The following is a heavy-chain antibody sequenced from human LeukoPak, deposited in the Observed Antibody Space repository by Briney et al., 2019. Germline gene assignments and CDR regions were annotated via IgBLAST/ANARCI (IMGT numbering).Heavy chain of an antibody. CDR1: GYTFTGCY. Sequence: ASVKVSCKASGYTFTGCYMHWVRQAPGQGLEWMGWINPNSGGTNYAQKFQGRVTMTRDTSISTAYMELSRLRSDDTAVYYCARDPGSSSSNYFDYWGQGTLVTVSS. CDR3: ARDPGSSSSNYFDY. V-gene: IGHV1-2*02. D-gene: IGHD6-13*01. CDR2: INPNSGGT. J-gene: IGHJ4*02.